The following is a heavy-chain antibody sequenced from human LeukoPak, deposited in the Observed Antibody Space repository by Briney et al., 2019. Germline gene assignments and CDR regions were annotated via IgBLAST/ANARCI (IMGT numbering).Heavy chain of an antibody. D-gene: IGHD6-6*01. Sequence: ASVKVSCKASGGTFSSYAISWVRQAPGQGLEWMGGIIPIFGTANYAQKFQGRVTITTDESASTAYMELRSLRSDDTAVYYCARSLVRQPMNYWGQGTLVTVSS. V-gene: IGHV1-69*05. CDR1: GGTFSSYA. J-gene: IGHJ4*02. CDR2: IIPIFGTA. CDR3: ARSLVRQPMNY.